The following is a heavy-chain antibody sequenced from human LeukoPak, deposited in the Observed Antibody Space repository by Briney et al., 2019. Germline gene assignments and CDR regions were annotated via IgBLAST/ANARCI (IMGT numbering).Heavy chain of an antibody. CDR3: ARDPHSSGWYWYYFDY. V-gene: IGHV3-30-3*01. CDR1: GFTFSRYA. CDR2: ISYDGSNK. Sequence: PGGSLRLSSAASGFTFSRYAMHWVRQAPGKGLEWVAVISYDGSNKYYADSVKGRFTISRDNSKNTLYLQMNSLRAEDTAVYYCARDPHSSGWYWYYFDYWGQGTLVTVSS. J-gene: IGHJ4*02. D-gene: IGHD6-19*01.